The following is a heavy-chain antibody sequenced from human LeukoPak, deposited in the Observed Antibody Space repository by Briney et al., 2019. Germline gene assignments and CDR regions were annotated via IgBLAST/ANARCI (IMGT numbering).Heavy chain of an antibody. J-gene: IGHJ6*02. D-gene: IGHD3-22*01. CDR1: GGSISSSNW. Sequence: SETLSLTCAVSGGSISSSNWWSWVRQPPGKGLEWIGEIYHSGSTNYNPSLKSRVTIPVDKSKNQFSLKLSSVTAADTAVYYCASLYYDSSGYQYYYYYGMDVWGQGTTVTVSS. CDR3: ASLYYDSSGYQYYYYYGMDV. CDR2: IYHSGST. V-gene: IGHV4-4*02.